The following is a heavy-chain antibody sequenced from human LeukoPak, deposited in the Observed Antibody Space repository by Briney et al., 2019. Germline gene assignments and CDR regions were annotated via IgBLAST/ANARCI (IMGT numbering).Heavy chain of an antibody. J-gene: IGHJ4*02. D-gene: IGHD3-22*01. Sequence: ASVKVSCKASGYTFTGYYMHWVRQAPGQGLEWMGRINPNSGGTNYAQKFQGRVTMTRDTSISTAYMELSRLRSDDTAVYYCARGTLYYYDSSGYPNFDYSGQGTLVTVSS. CDR1: GYTFTGYY. CDR3: ARGTLYYYDSSGYPNFDY. CDR2: INPNSGGT. V-gene: IGHV1-2*06.